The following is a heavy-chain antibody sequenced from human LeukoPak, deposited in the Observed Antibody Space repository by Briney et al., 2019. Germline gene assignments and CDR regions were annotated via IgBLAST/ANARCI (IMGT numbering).Heavy chain of an antibody. CDR1: GGSFSGYY. D-gene: IGHD2-2*01. J-gene: IGHJ5*02. CDR2: INHGGST. Sequence: PSETLSLTCAVYGGSFSGYYWSWIRQPPGKGLEWIGEINHGGSTNYNPSLKSRVTISVDTSKNQFSLKLSSVTAADTAVYYCARAVVPAAPTQLGGNWFDPWGQGTLVTVSS. CDR3: ARAVVPAAPTQLGGNWFDP. V-gene: IGHV4-34*01.